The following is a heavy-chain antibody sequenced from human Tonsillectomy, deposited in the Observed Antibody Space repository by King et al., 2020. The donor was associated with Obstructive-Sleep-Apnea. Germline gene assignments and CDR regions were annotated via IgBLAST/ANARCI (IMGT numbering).Heavy chain of an antibody. CDR2: MSWNSGSI. D-gene: IGHD6-19*01. Sequence: VQLVESGGGLVQPGKSLRLSCAASGFTFDDYARHWVRQAPGKGLEWFSGMSWNSGSIGYAAVVKGRFTLSRENAKNSLYLQMNSLRAEDTALYYCAKDMRPYSSGVDYWGQGTLVTVSS. V-gene: IGHV3-9*01. CDR1: GFTFDDYA. CDR3: AKDMRPYSSGVDY. J-gene: IGHJ4*02.